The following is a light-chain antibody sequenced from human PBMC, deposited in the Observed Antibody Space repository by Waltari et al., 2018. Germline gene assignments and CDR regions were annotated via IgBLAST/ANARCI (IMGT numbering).Light chain of an antibody. CDR3: QQYGGSSLT. CDR1: QSISSRS. Sequence: IVLTQSPATLSLSPGETATLPCGASQSISSRSLAWYQQKPGLAPRLLIYDASSRATGIPDRFSGSGSGTDFTLTISRLEPEDFAVYHCQQYGGSSLTFGGGTRVEIK. J-gene: IGKJ4*01. V-gene: IGKV3D-20*01. CDR2: DAS.